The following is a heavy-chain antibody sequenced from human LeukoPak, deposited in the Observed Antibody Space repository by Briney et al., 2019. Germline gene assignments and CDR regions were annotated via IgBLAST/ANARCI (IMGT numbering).Heavy chain of an antibody. CDR2: LTTSGSNT. Sequence: PGRSLRLSCAASGFTFSSYAMSWVRQAPGKGLEWVSSLTTSGSNTYYADSVKGRFTISRDNSKNTLYLQMNSLRAEDTAVYYCAKSLFMIPFGGPVRDVWGQGTTVTVSS. CDR3: AKSLFMIPFGGPVRDV. V-gene: IGHV3-23*01. D-gene: IGHD3-16*01. CDR1: GFTFSSYA. J-gene: IGHJ6*02.